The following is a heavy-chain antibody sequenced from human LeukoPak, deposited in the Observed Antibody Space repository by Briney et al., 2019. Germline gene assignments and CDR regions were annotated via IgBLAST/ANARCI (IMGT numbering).Heavy chain of an antibody. CDR1: GFTFSSYA. CDR3: ARESGSYGLDY. V-gene: IGHV3-30-3*01. CDR2: ISYDGSNK. J-gene: IGHJ4*02. D-gene: IGHD1-26*01. Sequence: GGSLRLSCAASGFTFSSYAMHWVRQAPGKGLEWVAVISYDGSNKYYADSVKGRFTISRDNSKNTLYLQMNSLRAEDTAVYYSARESGSYGLDYWGQGTLVTVSS.